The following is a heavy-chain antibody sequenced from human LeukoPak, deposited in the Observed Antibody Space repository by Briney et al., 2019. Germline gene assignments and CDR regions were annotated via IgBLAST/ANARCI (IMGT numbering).Heavy chain of an antibody. Sequence: PGGSLRLSCAASGFTFSSYAMSWVRQAPGKGLEWVSAISGSGGRTSHADSVKGRFTISRDNSKNTLYLQMNGLRVEDTAVYSCAKDDWSEWGQGTLVTVSS. J-gene: IGHJ4*02. V-gene: IGHV3-23*01. CDR3: AKDDWSE. CDR1: GFTFSSYA. D-gene: IGHD2-21*01. CDR2: ISGSGGRT.